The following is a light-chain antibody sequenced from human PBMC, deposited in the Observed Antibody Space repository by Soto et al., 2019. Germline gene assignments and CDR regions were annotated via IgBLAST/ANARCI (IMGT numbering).Light chain of an antibody. CDR2: GAS. J-gene: IGKJ4*01. Sequence: IVLTLSPPTLSFSPGERSTLCWRASQSVSSYLAWYQQKPGQAPRLLISGASTGATGIPARFSGSGSGTEFTLTISSLQSEDCAIYYCQQYHTWPITFGGGTKVDIK. CDR3: QQYHTWPIT. CDR1: QSVSSY. V-gene: IGKV3-15*01.